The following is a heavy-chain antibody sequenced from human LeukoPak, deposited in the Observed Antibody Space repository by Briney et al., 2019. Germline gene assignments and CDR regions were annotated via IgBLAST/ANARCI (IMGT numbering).Heavy chain of an antibody. Sequence: GGSLRLSCAASGFTFSSYAMSWVRQAPGKGLEWVAVISHDGSNKYYADSVKGRFTISRDNSKNTLYLQMNSLRAEDTAVYYCARVSSGHTWIQLWLPVDYWGQGTLVTVSS. CDR3: ARVSSGHTWIQLWLPVDY. J-gene: IGHJ4*02. V-gene: IGHV3-30*04. D-gene: IGHD5-18*01. CDR1: GFTFSSYA. CDR2: ISHDGSNK.